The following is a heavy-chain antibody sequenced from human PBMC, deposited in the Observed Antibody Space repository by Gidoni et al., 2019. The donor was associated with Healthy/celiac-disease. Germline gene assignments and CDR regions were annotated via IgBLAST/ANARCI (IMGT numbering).Heavy chain of an antibody. D-gene: IGHD6-19*01. CDR2: IYHSGST. CDR3: ARDGGVAGTPSWFDH. V-gene: IGHV4-4*02. J-gene: IGHJ5*02. CDR1: GGSISRSNW. Sequence: QVQLQESGPGLVKPSGTLSLTCAVSGGSISRSNWWSWVRQPPGKGLEWIGEIYHSGSTNYNPSLKSRVTISVDKSKNQFSLKLSSVTAADTAVYYCARDGGVAGTPSWFDHWGQGTLVTVSS.